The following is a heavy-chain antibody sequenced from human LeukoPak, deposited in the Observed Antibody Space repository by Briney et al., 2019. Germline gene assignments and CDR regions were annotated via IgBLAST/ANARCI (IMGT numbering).Heavy chain of an antibody. D-gene: IGHD3-16*02. Sequence: SETLSLTCAVYGGSFSGYYWSWIRQPPGKGLEWIGDINHSGSTNYNPSLKGRATISADTSKNQFSLNLRSVTAADTAVYFCARGLNRLPPGGYWGQGTLVTVSS. CDR3: ARGLNRLPPGGY. J-gene: IGHJ4*02. CDR1: GGSFSGYY. CDR2: INHSGST. V-gene: IGHV4-34*01.